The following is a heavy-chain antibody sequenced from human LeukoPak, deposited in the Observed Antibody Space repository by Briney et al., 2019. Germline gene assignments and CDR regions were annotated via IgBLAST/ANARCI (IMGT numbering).Heavy chain of an antibody. J-gene: IGHJ4*02. V-gene: IGHV1-8*02. CDR2: MSPNSGNT. Sequence: AAVRVSCKASGDTFTNYDINWGRQAPGQGGEWMGWMSPNSGNTGYAQKFQGRVPMTRNTSISTAYMELSSLRSEDTAMYYCAKEGSGFGEFNYWGQGTLVTVSS. D-gene: IGHD3-10*01. CDR3: AKEGSGFGEFNY. CDR1: GDTFTNYD.